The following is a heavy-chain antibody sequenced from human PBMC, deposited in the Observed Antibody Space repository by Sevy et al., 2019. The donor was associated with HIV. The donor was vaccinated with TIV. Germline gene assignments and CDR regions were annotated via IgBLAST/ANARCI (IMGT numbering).Heavy chain of an antibody. V-gene: IGHV4-39*02. CDR2: IYYGGST. D-gene: IGHD3-22*01. CDR1: GGSISSSGYY. J-gene: IGHJ4*02. Sequence: SETLSLTCTVSGGSISSSGYYWGWIRQPPGKGLEWIGSIYYGGSTNYNPSLKSRITISEDTSKNHFSLKLSSVTAADTAVYYCARVSMIVVVITDDWGYYFDYWGQGTLVTVSS. CDR3: ARVSMIVVVITDDWGYYFDY.